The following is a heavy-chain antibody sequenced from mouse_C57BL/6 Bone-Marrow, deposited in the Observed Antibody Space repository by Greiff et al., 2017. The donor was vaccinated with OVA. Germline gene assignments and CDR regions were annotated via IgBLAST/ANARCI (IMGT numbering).Heavy chain of an antibody. CDR3: ARGGPAYYSNPAWFAY. CDR1: GYTFTSYW. D-gene: IGHD2-5*01. CDR2: IDPNSGGT. J-gene: IGHJ3*01. Sequence: QQSCKASGYTFTSYWMHWVQQRPGRGLEWIGRIDPNSGGTKYNEKFKSKATLTVDKPSSTAYMQLSSLTSEDSAVYYCARGGPAYYSNPAWFAYWGQGTLVTVSA. V-gene: IGHV1-72*01.